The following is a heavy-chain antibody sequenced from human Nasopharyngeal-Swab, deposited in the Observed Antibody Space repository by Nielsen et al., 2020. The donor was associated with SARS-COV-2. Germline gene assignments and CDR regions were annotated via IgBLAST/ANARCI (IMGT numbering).Heavy chain of an antibody. Sequence: ASVKVSCKVSGYTRTELSMHWVRQAPGKGLEWMGGFDPEDGETIYAQKFQGRVTMTEDTSTDTAYMELSSLRSEDTAVYYCATGSGSYLDNWFDPWGQGTLVTVSS. J-gene: IGHJ5*02. D-gene: IGHD1-26*01. CDR2: FDPEDGET. CDR3: ATGSGSYLDNWFDP. CDR1: GYTRTELS. V-gene: IGHV1-24*01.